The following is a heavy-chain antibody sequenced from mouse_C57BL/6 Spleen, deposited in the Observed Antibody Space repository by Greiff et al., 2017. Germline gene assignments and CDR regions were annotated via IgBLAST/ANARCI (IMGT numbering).Heavy chain of an antibody. J-gene: IGHJ1*03. D-gene: IGHD2-4*01. CDR3: TRGHDFHWYFDV. CDR1: GFTFSSYA. V-gene: IGHV5-9-1*02. CDR2: ISSGGDYI. Sequence: EVKLMESGEGLVKPGGSLKLSCAASGFTFSSYAMSWVRQTPEKRLEWVAYISSGGDYIYYADTVKGRFTISRDNARNTLYLQMSSLKSEDTAMYYCTRGHDFHWYFDVWGTGTTVTVSS.